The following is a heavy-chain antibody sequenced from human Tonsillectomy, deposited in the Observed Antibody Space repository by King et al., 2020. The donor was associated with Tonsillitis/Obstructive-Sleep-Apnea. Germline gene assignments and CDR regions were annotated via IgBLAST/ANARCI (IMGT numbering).Heavy chain of an antibody. CDR1: GFTVSSSY. CDR2: FFGVGST. Sequence: VQLVESGGGLVQPGGSLRLSCTVSGFTVSSSYMSWVRQAPGKGLEWVSVFFGVGSTYYADPVKGRFSMYTDNSKNTLFLQMNSLRAEDTALYYCVKDVYCSGGTCYTNYWGQGTLVTVSS. CDR3: VKDVYCSGGTCYTNY. D-gene: IGHD2-15*01. J-gene: IGHJ4*02. V-gene: IGHV3-66*01.